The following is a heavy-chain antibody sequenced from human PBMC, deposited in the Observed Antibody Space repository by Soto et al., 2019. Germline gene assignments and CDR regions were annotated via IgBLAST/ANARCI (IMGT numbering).Heavy chain of an antibody. J-gene: IGHJ2*01. CDR3: AKDRCSGGSCYSDDYGDLPDWYFDL. D-gene: IGHD2-15*01. V-gene: IGHV3-9*01. Sequence: EVQLVESGGGLVQPGRSLRLSCAASGFTFDDYAMHWVRQAPGKGLEWVSGISWNSGSIGYADSVKGRFTISRDNAKNSLYLQMNSLRAEDTALYYCAKDRCSGGSCYSDDYGDLPDWYFDLRGRGTLVTVSS. CDR2: ISWNSGSI. CDR1: GFTFDDYA.